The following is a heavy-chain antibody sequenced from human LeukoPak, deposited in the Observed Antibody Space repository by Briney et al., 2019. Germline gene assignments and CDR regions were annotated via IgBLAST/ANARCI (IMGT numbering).Heavy chain of an antibody. CDR3: ARDLPDY. V-gene: IGHV3-7*01. CDR2: IKQDESET. Sequence: GGSLRLSCEGSGFSFSSYWMTWVRQSPGKGPEWVANIKQDESETYTVDSVKGRFTISRDNAKNSLYLQMNSLRAEDTAVYYCARDLPDYWGQGTLVTVSS. J-gene: IGHJ4*02. CDR1: GFSFSSYW.